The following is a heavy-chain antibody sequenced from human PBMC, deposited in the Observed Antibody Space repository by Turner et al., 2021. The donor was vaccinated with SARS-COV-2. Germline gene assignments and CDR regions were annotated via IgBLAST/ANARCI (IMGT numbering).Heavy chain of an antibody. CDR3: ARLMDTAMDYYGTDV. V-gene: IGHV4-39*01. J-gene: IGHJ6*02. D-gene: IGHD5-18*01. Sequence: QPQLQVSGPGLVKPSETLSLTCTVSGGSISSSSYYWGWIRQPPGKGLEWIGNIYYSGSAYYNPSLKRRVTISVDPSKNQFSLKLTSVTAANTAVYYCARLMDTAMDYYGTDVWGQGTTVTVSS. CDR2: IYYSGSA. CDR1: GGSISSSSYY.